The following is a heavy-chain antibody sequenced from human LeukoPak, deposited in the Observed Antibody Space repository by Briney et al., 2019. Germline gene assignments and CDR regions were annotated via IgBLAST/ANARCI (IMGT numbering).Heavy chain of an antibody. V-gene: IGHV4-61*02. CDR2: IYTSGST. Sequence: TSETLSLTCTVSGGSISSDSYYWSWIRQPAGKGLEWIGRIYTSGSTNYNPSLKSRVTISADTSKNQFSLKLSSVTAADTAVYYCARNKYDILTGYFRRNNWFDPWGQGTLVTVSS. CDR1: GGSISSDSYY. CDR3: ARNKYDILTGYFRRNNWFDP. D-gene: IGHD3-9*01. J-gene: IGHJ5*02.